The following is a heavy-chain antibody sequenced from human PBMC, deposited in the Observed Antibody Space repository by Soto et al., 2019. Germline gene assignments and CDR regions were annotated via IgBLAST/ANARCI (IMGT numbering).Heavy chain of an antibody. V-gene: IGHV4-30-4*01. CDR3: ARDVWSPIVLVPAARKYSSSPRTQPGDYYYYGMDV. CDR1: GGSISSGDYY. D-gene: IGHD2-2*01. J-gene: IGHJ6*02. Sequence: SETLSLTCTVSGGSISSGDYYWSWIRQPPGKGLEWIGYIYYSGSTYYNPSLKSRVTISVDTSKNQFSLKLSSVTAADTAVYYCARDVWSPIVLVPAARKYSSSPRTQPGDYYYYGMDVWGQGTTVTVSS. CDR2: IYYSGST.